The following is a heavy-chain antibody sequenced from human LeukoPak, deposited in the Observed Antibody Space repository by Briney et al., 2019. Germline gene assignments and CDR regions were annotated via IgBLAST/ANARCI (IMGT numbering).Heavy chain of an antibody. V-gene: IGHV3-21*01. J-gene: IGHJ4*02. CDR1: GFTFSSYA. CDR2: ISSSSSYI. CDR3: ARLVVVVPAAIRYFDY. Sequence: GGSLRLSCAASGFTFSSYAMSWVRQAPGKGLEWISSISSSSSYIYYADSVKGRFTISRDNAKNSLYLQMNSLRAEDTAVYYCARLVVVVPAAIRYFDYWGQGTLVTVSS. D-gene: IGHD2-2*02.